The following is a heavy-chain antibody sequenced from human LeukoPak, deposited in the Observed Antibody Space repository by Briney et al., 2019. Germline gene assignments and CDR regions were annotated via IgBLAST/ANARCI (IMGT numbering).Heavy chain of an antibody. V-gene: IGHV4-59*01. J-gene: IGHJ4*02. CDR2: IYYSGST. Sequence: SETLSLTCTVSGGSISSYYWSWIRQPPRKGLEWIGYIYYSGSTNYNPSLKSRVTISVDTSKNQFSLKLSSVTAADTAVYYCAREEYYYDSSGYYYATGHFDYWGQGTLVTVSS. CDR3: AREEYYYDSSGYYYATGHFDY. D-gene: IGHD3-22*01. CDR1: GGSISSYY.